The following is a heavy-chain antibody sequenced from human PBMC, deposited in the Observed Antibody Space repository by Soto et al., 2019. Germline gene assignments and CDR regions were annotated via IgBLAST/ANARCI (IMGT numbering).Heavy chain of an antibody. J-gene: IGHJ4*02. CDR3: ARFGYTEEAH. CDR1: GFTFSSYT. Sequence: EVPLVESGGGLVKPGGSLRLSCAASGFTFSSYTMNWVRQAPGKGLEWVSSISSSSSYIYYADSVKGRFTISRDNAKNSLYMQMNSLRAEDTAVYYCARFGYTEEAHWGQGTLVTVSS. V-gene: IGHV3-21*01. CDR2: ISSSSSYI. D-gene: IGHD5-12*01.